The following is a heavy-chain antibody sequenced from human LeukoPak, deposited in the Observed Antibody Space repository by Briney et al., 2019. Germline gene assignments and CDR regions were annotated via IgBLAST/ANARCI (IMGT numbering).Heavy chain of an antibody. V-gene: IGHV3-15*01. CDR1: GFTFSNAW. J-gene: IGHJ4*02. CDR2: IKSKTDGGTT. Sequence: GGSLRLSCAASGFTFSNAWMSWVRQAPGKGLEWVGRIKSKTDGGTTDYAAPVKGRFTISRDDSKNTLYLQMNSLKTEDTAVYYCTTDPPIAAAGIDYWGQGTLVTVSS. D-gene: IGHD6-13*01. CDR3: TTDPPIAAAGIDY.